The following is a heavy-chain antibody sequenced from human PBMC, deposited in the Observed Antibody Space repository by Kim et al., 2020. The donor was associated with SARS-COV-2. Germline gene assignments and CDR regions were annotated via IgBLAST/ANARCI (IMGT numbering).Heavy chain of an antibody. D-gene: IGHD3-10*01. J-gene: IGHJ4*02. CDR3: AKDRLPLLLWFEELSFDY. V-gene: IGHV3-30*02. Sequence: KGRFTISRDNSKNTLYLQMNSLRAEDTAVYYCAKDRLPLLLWFEELSFDYWGQGTLVTVSS.